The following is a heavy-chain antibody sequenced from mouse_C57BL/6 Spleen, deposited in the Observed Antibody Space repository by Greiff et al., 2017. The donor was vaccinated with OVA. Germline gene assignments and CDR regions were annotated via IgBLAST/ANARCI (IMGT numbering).Heavy chain of an antibody. J-gene: IGHJ4*01. CDR1: GYSITSGYY. V-gene: IGHV3-6*01. D-gene: IGHD2-2*01. CDR2: ISYDGSN. Sequence: EVQLQESGPGLVKPSQSLSLTCSVTGYSITSGYYWNWIRQFPGNKLEWMGYISYDGSNNYNPSLKNRISITRDTSKNQFVLKLNSVTTEDTATYYCAREGGYDYAMDYWGQGTSVTVSS. CDR3: AREGGYDYAMDY.